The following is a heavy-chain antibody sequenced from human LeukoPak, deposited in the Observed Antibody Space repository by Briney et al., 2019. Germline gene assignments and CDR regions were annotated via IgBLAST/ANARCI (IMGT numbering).Heavy chain of an antibody. CDR3: AKGGYYDILTGYHFDY. CDR1: GLTFSSYG. V-gene: IGHV3-30*18. D-gene: IGHD3-9*01. Sequence: GRSLRLSCAASGLTFSSYGMHWVRQAPGKGLEWVAVISYDGSKKNYVDSVKGRFTISRDNSKNTLYLQMNSLRAEDTAVYYCAKGGYYDILTGYHFDYWGQGTLVTVPS. CDR2: ISYDGSKK. J-gene: IGHJ4*02.